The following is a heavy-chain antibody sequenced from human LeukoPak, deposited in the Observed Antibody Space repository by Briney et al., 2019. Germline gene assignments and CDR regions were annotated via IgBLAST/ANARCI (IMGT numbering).Heavy chain of an antibody. J-gene: IGHJ4*02. CDR2: IYTSGST. CDR1: GGSISSYY. Sequence: PSETLSLTCTVSGGSISSYYWSWIRQPAGKGLEWIGRIYTSGSTNYNPSLKSRVTMSVDTSKNQFSLKLSSVTAADTAVYYCARDGDTVVAGTHATPDYWGQGTLVTVSS. D-gene: IGHD2-21*01. V-gene: IGHV4-4*07. CDR3: ARDGDTVVAGTHATPDY.